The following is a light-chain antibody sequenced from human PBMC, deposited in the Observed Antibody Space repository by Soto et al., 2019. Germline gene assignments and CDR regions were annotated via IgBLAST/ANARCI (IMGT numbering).Light chain of an antibody. J-gene: IGKJ5*01. CDR3: QQYGSSPLT. V-gene: IGKV3-20*01. CDR2: GAS. CDR1: QIVSSSY. Sequence: EIVLTQSPGTLSLSPWERATLSCRAIQIVSSSYLAWYQQKPGQAPRLLIYGASSRATGIPDRFSGSGSGTDFAITTSRLEHEDCAVYYCQQYGSSPLTFGQGTRLEIK.